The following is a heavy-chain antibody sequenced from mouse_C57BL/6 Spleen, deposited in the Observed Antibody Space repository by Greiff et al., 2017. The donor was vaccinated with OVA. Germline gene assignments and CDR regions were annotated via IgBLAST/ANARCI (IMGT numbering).Heavy chain of an antibody. J-gene: IGHJ3*01. D-gene: IGHD1-1*01. V-gene: IGHV1-15*01. CDR3: TKAVTTDWFAY. Sequence: LKQSGAELVRPGASVTLSCKASGYTFTDYEMHWVKQTPVHGLEWIGAIDPETGGTAYNQKFKGKAILTADKSSSTAYMELRSLTSEDSAVYYGTKAVTTDWFAYWGQGTLVTVSA. CDR1: GYTFTDYE. CDR2: IDPETGGT.